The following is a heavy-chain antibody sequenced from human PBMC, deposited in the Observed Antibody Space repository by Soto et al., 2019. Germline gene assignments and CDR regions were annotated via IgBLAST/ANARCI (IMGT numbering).Heavy chain of an antibody. CDR3: ARRGRTLPHYSYYMDV. CDR2: VSNSGSNT. J-gene: IGHJ6*03. CDR1: GFTFSNYV. V-gene: IGHV3-23*01. Sequence: EVQLLDYGGGLVQPGGSLRLSCAASGFTFSNYVMSWVRQAPGKGLEWVSSVSNSGSNTYYAESVKGRVTISRDNSNNTLYLQMTSLRAEDTALYYCARRGRTLPHYSYYMDVWGKGTTVTVSS.